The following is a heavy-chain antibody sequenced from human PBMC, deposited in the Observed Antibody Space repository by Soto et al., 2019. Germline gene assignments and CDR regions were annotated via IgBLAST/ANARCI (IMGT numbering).Heavy chain of an antibody. Sequence: GGSLRLSCTVSGFTFTEYYMSWIRQPPGKGLEWISYISSSGHFVYYADSMKGRVTISRDNAKNSLYLQMNNLRAEDTAVYYCAACSGTYHYDYWAQGTLVTVSS. V-gene: IGHV3-11*01. D-gene: IGHD1-26*01. J-gene: IGHJ4*01. CDR2: ISSSGHFV. CDR3: AACSGTYHYDY. CDR1: GFTFTEYY.